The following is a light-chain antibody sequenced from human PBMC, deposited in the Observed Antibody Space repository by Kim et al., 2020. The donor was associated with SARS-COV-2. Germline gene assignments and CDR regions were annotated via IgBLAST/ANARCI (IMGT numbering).Light chain of an antibody. CDR3: QQLNSYPLT. CDR2: AAS. Sequence: DIQLTQSPSFLSASVGDRVTITCRASQGISSYLAWYQQKPGKAPKLLLYAASTLQSGVPSMFSGSGSGTEFTLTISSLQPEDFATYYCQQLNSYPLTFGGGTKVDIK. V-gene: IGKV1-9*01. J-gene: IGKJ4*01. CDR1: QGISSY.